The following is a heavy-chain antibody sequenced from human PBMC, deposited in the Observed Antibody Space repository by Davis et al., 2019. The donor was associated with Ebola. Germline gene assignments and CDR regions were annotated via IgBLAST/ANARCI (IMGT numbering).Heavy chain of an antibody. CDR1: GGSMSGYY. D-gene: IGHD2-8*01. CDR3: ARTTRGNGWFLDY. V-gene: IGHV4-59*12. J-gene: IGHJ4*02. CDR2: IYYSGTT. Sequence: MPSETLSLTCTVSGGSMSGYYWSWIRQSPGKALEWIAFIYYSGTTKYNPSLKSRVTISQDTSKNQFSLKLSSVTAADTARYYCARTTRGNGWFLDYWGQGIRVTVSS.